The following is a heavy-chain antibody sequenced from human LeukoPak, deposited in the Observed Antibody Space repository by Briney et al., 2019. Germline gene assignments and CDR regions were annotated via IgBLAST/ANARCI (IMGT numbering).Heavy chain of an antibody. J-gene: IGHJ4*02. Sequence: PWRSLRLSCGASGFSFSSYALHWVRQAPGKGLEWVAAISYDGGNTYYADSVKGRFTISRDNSKNTLYLQMESLRAEDTAVYYCARGRYSGYDSGYFDYWGQGTLVAVSS. CDR3: ARGRYSGYDSGYFDY. CDR1: GFSFSSYA. V-gene: IGHV3-30*04. CDR2: ISYDGGNT. D-gene: IGHD5-12*01.